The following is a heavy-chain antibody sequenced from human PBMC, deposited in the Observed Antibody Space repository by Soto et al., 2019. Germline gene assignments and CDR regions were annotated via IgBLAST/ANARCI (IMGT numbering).Heavy chain of an antibody. J-gene: IGHJ6*02. CDR1: GFTFTNAW. V-gene: IGHV3-15*01. Sequence: KAGGSLRLSCTASGFTFTNAWMSWVRQAPGKGLEWVGRIKSNTAGGTTDYAAPVKGRFSISRDDSKNRLYLQMDSLKPEDTAVYYCTTSPHGTDVWGQGTTVTVSS. CDR3: TTSPHGTDV. CDR2: IKSNTAGGTT.